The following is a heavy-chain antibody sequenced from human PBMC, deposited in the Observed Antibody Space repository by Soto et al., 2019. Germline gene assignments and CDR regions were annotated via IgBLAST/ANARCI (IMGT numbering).Heavy chain of an antibody. CDR1: GGTFSSYA. Sequence: ASVKVSCKASGGTFSSYAISWVRQAPGQGLEWMGGIIPIFGTANYAQKFQGRVTITADESTSTAYMELSSLRSEDTAVYYCARSVHGNSSPSPFRRFDPWGQGTLVTVS. D-gene: IGHD1-1*01. CDR2: IIPIFGTA. CDR3: ARSVHGNSSPSPFRRFDP. V-gene: IGHV1-69*13. J-gene: IGHJ5*02.